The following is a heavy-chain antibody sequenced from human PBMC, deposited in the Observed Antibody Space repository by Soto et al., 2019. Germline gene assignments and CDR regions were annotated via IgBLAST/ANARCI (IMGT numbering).Heavy chain of an antibody. J-gene: IGHJ6*04. V-gene: IGHV1-2*04. Sequence: QVQLVQSGAEVKKPGASVKVSCKASGYTFTGYYMHWVRQAPGQGLEWMGWINPNSGGTNYAQKFQGWVTMTRNTTISTAYIELSRMRSDDMAVYCCARDRSTYYYIGMDVWGKGTTVTVSS. CDR3: ARDRSTYYYIGMDV. CDR1: GYTFTGYY. CDR2: INPNSGGT.